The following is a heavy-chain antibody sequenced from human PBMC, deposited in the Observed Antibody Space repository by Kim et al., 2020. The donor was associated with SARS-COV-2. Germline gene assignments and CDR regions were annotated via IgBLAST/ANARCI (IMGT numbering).Heavy chain of an antibody. CDR3: ARRGTTYCPKHDCHPNWFDS. D-gene: IGHD2-8*01. CDR1: GFTFSDYY. V-gene: IGHV3-11*03. Sequence: GGSLRLSCIASGFTFSDYYMTWIRQAPGKGLEWISYVNGSGAHTNYADSVKGRFTISRDNAKNSLYLQMNTLTAEDTALYYCARRGTTYCPKHDCHPNWFDSWGQGALVTVSS. CDR2: VNGSGAHT. J-gene: IGHJ5*01.